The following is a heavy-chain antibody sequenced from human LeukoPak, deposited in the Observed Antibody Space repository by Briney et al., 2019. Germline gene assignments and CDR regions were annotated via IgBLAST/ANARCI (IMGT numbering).Heavy chain of an antibody. CDR2: IYYSGST. J-gene: IGHJ4*02. Sequence: SETLPLTCTVSGGSISSYYWSWIRQPPGKGLEWIGYIYYSGSTNYNPSLKSRVTISVDTSKNQFSLKLSSVTAADTAVYYCARYYYDSSGYYPYFDYWGQGTLVTVSS. V-gene: IGHV4-59*01. CDR3: ARYYYDSSGYYPYFDY. D-gene: IGHD3-22*01. CDR1: GGSISSYY.